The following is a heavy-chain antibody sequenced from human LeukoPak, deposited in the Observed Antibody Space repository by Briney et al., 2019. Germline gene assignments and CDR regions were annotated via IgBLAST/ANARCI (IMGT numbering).Heavy chain of an antibody. J-gene: IGHJ4*02. V-gene: IGHV3-30-3*01. D-gene: IGHD1-26*01. CDR2: ISYDGSNK. CDR3: ARRVGAPDY. Sequence: PGGSLRLSCAASGFTFSSYAMSWVRQAPGKGLEWVAVISYDGSNKYYADSVKGRFTISRDNSKNTLYLQMNSLRAEDTAVYYCARRVGAPDYWGQGTLVTVSS. CDR1: GFTFSSYA.